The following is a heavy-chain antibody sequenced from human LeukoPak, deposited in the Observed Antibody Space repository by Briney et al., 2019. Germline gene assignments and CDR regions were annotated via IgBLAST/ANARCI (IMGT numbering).Heavy chain of an antibody. D-gene: IGHD4-17*01. CDR2: INHSGST. CDR1: GGSFSGYY. Sequence: PSETLSLTCAVYGGSFSGYYWSWIRQPPGKGLEWIGEINHSGSTNYNPSLKSRVTISVDTSKNQFSLKLSSVTAADTAVYYCVRAYGDYYYYGMDVWGQGTTVTVSS. V-gene: IGHV4-34*01. CDR3: VRAYGDYYYYGMDV. J-gene: IGHJ6*02.